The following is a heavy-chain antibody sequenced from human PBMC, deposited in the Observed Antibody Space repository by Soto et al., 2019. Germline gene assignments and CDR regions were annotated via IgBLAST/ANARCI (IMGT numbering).Heavy chain of an antibody. J-gene: IGHJ4*02. CDR3: ARAYSGSYFDY. CDR1: GGSVNSGIYY. Sequence: SETLSLTCTVSGGSVNSGIYYWSWIRQPPGKGLEWIGYIYYSGSTNYNPSLKSRVTISVDTSKNQFSLKLSSVTAADTAVYYCARAYSGSYFDYWGQGTLVTGS. D-gene: IGHD1-26*01. CDR2: IYYSGST. V-gene: IGHV4-61*01.